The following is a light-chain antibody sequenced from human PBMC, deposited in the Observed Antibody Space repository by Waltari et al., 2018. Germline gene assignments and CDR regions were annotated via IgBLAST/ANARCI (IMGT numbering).Light chain of an antibody. J-gene: IGKJ1*01. V-gene: IGKV1-6*02. CDR2: AAS. CDR3: LQDKNYPRT. Sequence: AIQMTQSPSSLSEFVGDRVTITCRATQAIGNELAWYQQRPGEAPKVLIYAASRLQNEVPSRFSGSGSGTYFTLTISSLQPEDFATYYCLQDKNYPRTFGQGTKVKV. CDR1: QAIGNE.